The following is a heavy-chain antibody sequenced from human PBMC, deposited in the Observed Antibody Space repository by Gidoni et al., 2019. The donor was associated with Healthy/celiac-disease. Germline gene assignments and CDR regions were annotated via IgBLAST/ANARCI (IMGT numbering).Heavy chain of an antibody. J-gene: IGHJ6*02. V-gene: IGHV3-48*02. Sequence: EVQLVESGGGLVQPGGSLRLSCAASGFTFSSYSMNWVRQAPGKGLGWVSYISSSSSTIYYADSVKGRFTISRDNAKNSLYLQMNSLRDEDTAVYYCARAGSGGFKGEANYYYYGMDVWGQGTTVTVSS. D-gene: IGHD2-21*01. CDR3: ARAGSGGFKGEANYYYYGMDV. CDR1: GFTFSSYS. CDR2: ISSSSSTI.